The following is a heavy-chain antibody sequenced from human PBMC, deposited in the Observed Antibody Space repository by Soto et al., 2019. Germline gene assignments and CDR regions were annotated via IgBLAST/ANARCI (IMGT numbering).Heavy chain of an antibody. Sequence: GGSLRLSCAASGFTFILYSMIWVRQAPGKGLEWVASITSSSSYIYYEDSLKGRFTISRDNAKNSLFLQLDSLRAEDTAVYFCVRARSTDSRPDYWGQGTLVTVSS. J-gene: IGHJ4*02. CDR1: GFTFILYS. D-gene: IGHD3-22*01. CDR2: ITSSSSYI. V-gene: IGHV3-21*01. CDR3: VRARSTDSRPDY.